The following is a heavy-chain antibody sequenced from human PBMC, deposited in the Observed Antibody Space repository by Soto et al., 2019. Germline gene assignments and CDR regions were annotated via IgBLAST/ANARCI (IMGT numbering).Heavy chain of an antibody. V-gene: IGHV3-23*01. J-gene: IGHJ5*01. CDR2: ISGSGDNT. CDR1: EFTFSSYA. D-gene: IGHD5-18*01. Sequence: GSLRLSCAASEFTFSSYAMNWVRQAPGKGLEWDPVISGSGDNTYYADSVKGRFTISRDNSKNTLYLQMNSLRAEDTAVYYCAKYRYSHGNWFDSWGQGILVTGSS. CDR3: AKYRYSHGNWFDS.